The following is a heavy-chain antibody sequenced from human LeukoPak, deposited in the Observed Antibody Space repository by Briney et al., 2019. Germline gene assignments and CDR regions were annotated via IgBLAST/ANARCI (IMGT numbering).Heavy chain of an antibody. Sequence: GGSLRLSCAASGFTFSSYAMSWVRQAPGKGLEWVSAISGSGGSTYYADSVKGRFTISRDNSKNTLYLQMNSLRAEDTAVYYCAKDSSRYSSGWYLFDYWGQGTLVTVSS. CDR1: GFTFSSYA. CDR3: AKDSSRYSSGWYLFDY. CDR2: ISGSGGST. J-gene: IGHJ4*02. V-gene: IGHV3-23*01. D-gene: IGHD6-19*01.